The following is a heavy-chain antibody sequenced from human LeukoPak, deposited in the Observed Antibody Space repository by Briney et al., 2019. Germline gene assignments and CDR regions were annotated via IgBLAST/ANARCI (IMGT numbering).Heavy chain of an antibody. D-gene: IGHD3-9*01. CDR1: GGTFSSYA. J-gene: IGHJ4*02. V-gene: IGHV1-69*05. CDR2: IIPIFGTA. CDR3: AREGDLTGSLDY. Sequence: ASVKVSCKASGGTFSSYAISWVRLAPGQGLEWMGGIIPIFGTANYAQKFQGRVTITTDESTSTAYMELSSLRSEDTAVYYCAREGDLTGSLDYWGQGTLVTVSS.